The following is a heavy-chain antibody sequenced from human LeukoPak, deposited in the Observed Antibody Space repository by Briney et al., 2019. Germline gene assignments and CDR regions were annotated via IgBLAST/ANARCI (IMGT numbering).Heavy chain of an antibody. CDR2: INSDGSST. CDR3: ARVKRWLQLVDY. V-gene: IGHV3-74*01. D-gene: IGHD5-24*01. J-gene: IGHJ4*02. CDR1: GFTFSSYW. Sequence: GGSLRLSCAASGFTFSSYWMHWVRQAPGKGLVWVSRINSDGSSTSYTDSVKGRFTISRDNAKNTPYLQMNSQRAEDTAVYYCARVKRWLQLVDYWGQGTLVTVSS.